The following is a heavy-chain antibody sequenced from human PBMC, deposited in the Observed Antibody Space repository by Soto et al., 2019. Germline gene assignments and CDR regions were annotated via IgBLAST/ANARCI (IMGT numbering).Heavy chain of an antibody. CDR3: AREIFAAAYAATSAFDL. D-gene: IGHD2-8*01. Sequence: GGSLRLSCAASGFTFSRHAMDWLRQAPGTGPEWVAFVDGSGYDTSYAESVKGRFTVSRDNSDNSLYLHMDSLRAEDTGRYFCAREIFAAAYAATSAFDLWGQGALVTVSS. V-gene: IGHV3-23*01. CDR1: GFTFSRHA. J-gene: IGHJ4*02. CDR2: VDGSGYDT.